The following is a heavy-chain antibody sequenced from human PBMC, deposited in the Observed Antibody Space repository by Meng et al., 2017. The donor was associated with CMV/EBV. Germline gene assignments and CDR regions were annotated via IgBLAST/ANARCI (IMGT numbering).Heavy chain of an antibody. V-gene: IGHV4-31*03. Sequence: SETLSLTCTVSGGSIISGGYYWSWIRQHPGKGLEWIGYIYYSGSTYYNPSLKSRVTISVDTSKNQFSLKLSSVTAADTAVYYCARGPAERGYCSSTSCREGFDPWGQGTLVTVSS. CDR3: ARGPAERGYCSSTSCREGFDP. J-gene: IGHJ5*02. D-gene: IGHD2-2*01. CDR1: GGSIISGGYY. CDR2: IYYSGST.